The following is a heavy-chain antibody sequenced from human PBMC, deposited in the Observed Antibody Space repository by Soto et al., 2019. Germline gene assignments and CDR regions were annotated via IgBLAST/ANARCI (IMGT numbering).Heavy chain of an antibody. V-gene: IGHV4-31*03. J-gene: IGHJ5*02. D-gene: IGHD3-10*01. CDR1: GGSISSGGYY. CDR3: ARDYYGSGSYMGAWFDP. Sequence: QVQLQESGPGLVKPSQTLSLTCTVSGGSISSGGYYWSWIRQHPGKGLEWIGYIYYSGSTYYNPSPQSRVTISVDTSTNQFSLKLSSVTAADTAVYYCARDYYGSGSYMGAWFDPWGQGTLVTVSS. CDR2: IYYSGST.